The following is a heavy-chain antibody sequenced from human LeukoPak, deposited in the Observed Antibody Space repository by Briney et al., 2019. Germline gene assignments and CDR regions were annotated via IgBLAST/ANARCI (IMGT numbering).Heavy chain of an antibody. V-gene: IGHV3-49*04. CDR1: GFTFSSYA. CDR2: IRTKTYGEST. CDR3: GRRMTMAVVSAFDI. J-gene: IGHJ3*02. D-gene: IGHD3-22*01. Sequence: GGSLRLSCAASGFTFSSYAMHWVRQAPGKGLEWVAFIRTKTYGESTEYAASVKGRFTISRDDSKSIAYLQMNSLEIEDTAVYYCGRRMTMAVVSAFDIWGQGTMVTVSS.